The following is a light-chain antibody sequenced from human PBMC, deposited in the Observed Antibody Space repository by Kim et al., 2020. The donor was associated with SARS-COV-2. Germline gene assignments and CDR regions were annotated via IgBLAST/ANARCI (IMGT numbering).Light chain of an antibody. CDR3: QQYSIYPWT. V-gene: IGKV1-5*01. CDR2: DAS. Sequence: ASVGDRVTITCRASQSISSWLAWYQQKPGKAPKLLIYDASSLQSGVPSRFSGSESGTEFTLTISSLQPDDFATYYCQQYSIYPWTFGQGTKVDIK. CDR1: QSISSW. J-gene: IGKJ1*01.